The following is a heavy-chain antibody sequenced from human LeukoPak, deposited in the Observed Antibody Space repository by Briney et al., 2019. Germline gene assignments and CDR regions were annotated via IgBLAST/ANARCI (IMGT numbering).Heavy chain of an antibody. CDR3: ARLRADDYVWGSYRYDAFDI. CDR2: IYPGDSDT. D-gene: IGHD3-16*02. J-gene: IGHJ3*02. Sequence: GESLKISRKGSGYSFTSYWIGWVRQMPGKGLEWMGIIYPGDSDTRYSPSFQGQVTISADKSIGTAYLQWSSLKASDTAMYYCARLRADDYVWGSYRYDAFDIWGQGTMVTVSS. V-gene: IGHV5-51*01. CDR1: GYSFTSYW.